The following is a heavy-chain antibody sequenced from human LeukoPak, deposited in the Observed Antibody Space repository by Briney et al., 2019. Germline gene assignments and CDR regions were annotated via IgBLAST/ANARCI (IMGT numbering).Heavy chain of an antibody. D-gene: IGHD6-6*01. CDR3: ARDGPRIAALGEDFDY. CDR2: INPSGGST. Sequence: ASVKVTCKASGYTFTSYYMHWVRQAPGQGLEWMGIINPSGGSTSYAQKFQGRVTMTRDTSTSTVYMELSSLRSEDTAVYYCARDGPRIAALGEDFDYWGQGTLVTVSS. J-gene: IGHJ4*02. V-gene: IGHV1-46*01. CDR1: GYTFTSYY.